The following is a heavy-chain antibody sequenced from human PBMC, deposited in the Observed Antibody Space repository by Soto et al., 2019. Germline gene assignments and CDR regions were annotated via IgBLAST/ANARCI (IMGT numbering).Heavy chain of an antibody. CDR2: INAGNGNT. CDR1: GYTFTSYA. D-gene: IGHD5-18*01. V-gene: IGHV1-3*01. Sequence: QVQLVQSGAEVKKPGASVKVSCKASGYTFTSYAMHWVRQAPGQRLEWMGWINAGNGNTKYSQKFQGRVTITRDTSASTAYMELRSLRSEDTAVYYCARDPGYSYGDYWGQGTLVTVSS. CDR3: ARDPGYSYGDY. J-gene: IGHJ4*02.